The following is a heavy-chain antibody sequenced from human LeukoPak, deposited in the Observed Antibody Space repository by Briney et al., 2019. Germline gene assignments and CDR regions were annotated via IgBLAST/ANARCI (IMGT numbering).Heavy chain of an antibody. V-gene: IGHV3-7*01. D-gene: IGHD2-21*02. CDR3: ARAPKDGDIVVVTEYFDC. CDR1: GFTFSSYE. Sequence: PGGSLRLSCAASGFTFSSYEMNWVRQVPGKGLEWVANIKQDGSEKYYVDSVKGRFTISRDNAKTSLYLQMNSLRAEDTAVYYCARAPKDGDIVVVTEYFDCWGQGTLVTVSS. J-gene: IGHJ4*02. CDR2: IKQDGSEK.